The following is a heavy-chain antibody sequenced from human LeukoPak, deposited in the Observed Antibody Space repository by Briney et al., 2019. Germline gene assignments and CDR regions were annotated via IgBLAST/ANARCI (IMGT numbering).Heavy chain of an antibody. CDR2: ISNDGSFK. Sequence: GGSLILSCAASGFTFSHYAMHWVRQAPGKGLEWVALISNDGSFKLYADSVKGRFTISRDDSKNTLDLQLSSLRAEDTAVYYCAKDGFCSSTSCYPNHFNSWGQGTLVTVSS. V-gene: IGHV3-30*18. J-gene: IGHJ4*02. D-gene: IGHD2-2*03. CDR1: GFTFSHYA. CDR3: AKDGFCSSTSCYPNHFNS.